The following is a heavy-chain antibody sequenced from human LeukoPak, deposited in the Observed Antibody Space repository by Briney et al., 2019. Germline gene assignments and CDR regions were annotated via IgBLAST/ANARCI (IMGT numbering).Heavy chain of an antibody. V-gene: IGHV4-39*01. CDR1: GGSISTNNYF. Sequence: PSETLSLTCTVSGGSISTNNYFWGWIRQPPGKGLEWIGSIYYSGSTYYNPSLKSRVTISIDTSKNQFSLKLSSVTAADTAVYYCARVPMLGYFDYWGQGTLVTVSS. D-gene: IGHD3-10*02. CDR2: IYYSGST. J-gene: IGHJ4*02. CDR3: ARVPMLGYFDY.